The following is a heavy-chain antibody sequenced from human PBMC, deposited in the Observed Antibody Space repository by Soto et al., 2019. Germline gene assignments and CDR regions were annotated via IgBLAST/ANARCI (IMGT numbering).Heavy chain of an antibody. V-gene: IGHV1-18*04. Sequence: EASVKVSCKASGYTFTSYGISWVRQAPGQGLEWMGWISAYNGNTNYAQKLQGRVTMTTDTSTSTAYMELRSLRSDDTAVYYCARFIVVPAAIGFSYYYYGMDVWGQGTTVTVSS. CDR2: ISAYNGNT. J-gene: IGHJ6*02. CDR3: ARFIVVPAAIGFSYYYYGMDV. D-gene: IGHD2-2*01. CDR1: GYTFTSYG.